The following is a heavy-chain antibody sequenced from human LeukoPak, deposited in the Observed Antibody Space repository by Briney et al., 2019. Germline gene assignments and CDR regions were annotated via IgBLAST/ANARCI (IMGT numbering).Heavy chain of an antibody. CDR1: GFTCSDYY. CDR3: ARGRRDGYNYNYYYMDV. CDR2: ISSSGSTI. D-gene: IGHD5-24*01. V-gene: IGHV3-11*01. J-gene: IGHJ6*03. Sequence: GGSLRLSCAASGFTCSDYYMSWIRQGPGKGLEWVSYISSSGSTIYYADSVKGRFTISGDNAKNSLYLQMNSLRAEDTAVYYCARGRRDGYNYNYYYMDVWGKGTTVTISS.